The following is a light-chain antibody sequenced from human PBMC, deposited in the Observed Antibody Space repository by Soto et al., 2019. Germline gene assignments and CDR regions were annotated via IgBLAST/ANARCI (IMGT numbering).Light chain of an antibody. CDR1: ISNVGSNA. J-gene: IGLJ1*01. V-gene: IGLV1-44*01. Sequence: QSVLTQPASSSESPGQRVTISCSGSISNVGSNAVNWYQQLPGTAPTLLIYSNNERLSGVPDRFSGSKSGTSASLAISGLQSEDEADYYCATWDDSLNGYVFGTGTKVT. CDR3: ATWDDSLNGYV. CDR2: SNN.